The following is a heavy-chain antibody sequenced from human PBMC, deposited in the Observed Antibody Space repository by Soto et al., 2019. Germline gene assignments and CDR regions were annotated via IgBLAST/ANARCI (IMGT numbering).Heavy chain of an antibody. J-gene: IGHJ4*02. D-gene: IGHD1-26*01. V-gene: IGHV3-73*02. CDR3: TKEGAAHDF. CDR2: IRSKTKNYAT. Sequence: EVQLVESGGGLVQPGGSLKLSCAASEFSFSGSTMHWVRQASEKGLEWVGRIRSKTKNYATAYAASVKGRFTISRDDSKNTAYLQMNSLKSEDTAVYYCTKEGAAHDFWGQGTLVTVSS. CDR1: EFSFSGST.